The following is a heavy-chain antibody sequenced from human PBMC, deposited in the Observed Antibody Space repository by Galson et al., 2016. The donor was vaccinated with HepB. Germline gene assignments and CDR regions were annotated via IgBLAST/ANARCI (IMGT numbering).Heavy chain of an antibody. CDR3: ARVQTLVTIFGDYGMDV. CDR2: VSYDGRYK. V-gene: IGHV3-30*04. Sequence: SLRLSCAASGFSFSNYAMHWVRQAPGKGLGCVAIVSYDGRYKYYADSVKGRFTISRDNSKNTLYLQMNSLRADDTALYYCARVQTLVTIFGDYGMDVWGQGTTVTVSS. CDR1: GFSFSNYA. J-gene: IGHJ6*02. D-gene: IGHD3-3*01.